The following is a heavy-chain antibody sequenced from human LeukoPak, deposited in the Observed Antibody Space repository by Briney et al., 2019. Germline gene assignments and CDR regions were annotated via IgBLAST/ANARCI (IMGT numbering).Heavy chain of an antibody. CDR2: IKQDGSEK. V-gene: IGHV3-7*04. CDR3: ARDLVYCSSTSCYGGGYYGMDV. D-gene: IGHD2-2*01. Sequence: GGSLRLSCAASGFTFSSYWMSWVRQAPGKGLEWVANIKQDGSEKYYVDSVKGRFTISRDNAKNSLYLQMDSLRAEDTAVYYCARDLVYCSSTSCYGGGYYGMDVWGQGTTVTVSS. J-gene: IGHJ6*02. CDR1: GFTFSSYW.